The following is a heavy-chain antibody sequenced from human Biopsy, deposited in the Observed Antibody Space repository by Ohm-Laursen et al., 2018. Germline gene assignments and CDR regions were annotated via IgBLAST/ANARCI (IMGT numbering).Heavy chain of an antibody. CDR2: VNCSRDRV. D-gene: IGHD3-9*01. CDR1: VSGVYKIA. CDR3: AKDKNDILTPGEGLDV. J-gene: IGHJ6*02. V-gene: IGHV3-9*01. Sequence: SLTLSCTCAVSGVYKIAVHWVRQTPVKVLVWASAVNCSRDRVDYADSVKCRFTISRDNAENSLYLEMNSLRPEDTAFYYCAKDKNDILTPGEGLDVWGHGTTVTVSS.